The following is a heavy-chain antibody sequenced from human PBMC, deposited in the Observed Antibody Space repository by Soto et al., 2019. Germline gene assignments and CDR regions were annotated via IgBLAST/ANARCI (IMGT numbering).Heavy chain of an antibody. CDR1: GFTFSYYY. J-gene: IGHJ4*02. D-gene: IGHD1-1*01. CDR2: FSSSGSTV. Sequence: TGGSLRLSCAASGFTFSYYYMSWIRQAPGKELECVSHFSSSGSTVYYADSVKGRFTISRDNAKNSLYLQMNSLRAEDTAVYYCARFLPHNLAFDYWGQGTLVTVSS. V-gene: IGHV3-11*01. CDR3: ARFLPHNLAFDY.